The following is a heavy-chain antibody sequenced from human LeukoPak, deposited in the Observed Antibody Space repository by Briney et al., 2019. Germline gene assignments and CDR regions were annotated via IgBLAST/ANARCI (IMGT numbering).Heavy chain of an antibody. CDR3: TRGVDYYDSSGYYPYYFDY. CDR1: GFTFSDAW. J-gene: IGHJ4*02. Sequence: GGSLRLSCVASGFTFSDAWMSWVRQAPGKGLEWVGRIYTKADGGTSDYAAPVKGRFTISRDDSKSIAYLQMNSLKTEDTAVYYCTRGVDYYDSSGYYPYYFDYWGQGTLVTVSS. D-gene: IGHD3-22*01. V-gene: IGHV3-15*01. CDR2: IYTKADGGTS.